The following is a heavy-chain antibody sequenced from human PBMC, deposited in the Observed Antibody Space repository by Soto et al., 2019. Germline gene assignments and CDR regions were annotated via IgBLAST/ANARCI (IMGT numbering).Heavy chain of an antibody. CDR3: ARGRASGSYYLLDY. CDR1: GNTFTSYD. V-gene: IGHV1-8*01. J-gene: IGHJ4*02. CDR2: INPNSGNI. Sequence: XSVKVSCKASGNTFTSYDINWVRQATGHGLEWMGWINPNSGNIGYAQKFQGRVTMTRDTAIRTSYMEVSRLRSDDTAVYYCARGRASGSYYLLDYWGQGTLVTVS. D-gene: IGHD3-10*01.